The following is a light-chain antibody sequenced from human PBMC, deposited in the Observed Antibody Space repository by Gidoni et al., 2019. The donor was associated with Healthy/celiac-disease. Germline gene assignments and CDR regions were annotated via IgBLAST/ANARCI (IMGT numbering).Light chain of an antibody. CDR1: QSVSSY. CDR2: DAS. J-gene: IGKJ4*01. V-gene: IGKV3-11*01. CDR3: QQRSNWPPLT. Sequence: DMVLTQSPATLSLSPEERATISCRGSQSVSSYLAWYQQKPGQTPSLLIYDASNRATGIPARFSGSGSGTDFTITISSLEPEDFAVYYCQQRSNWPPLTFGGGTKLEIK.